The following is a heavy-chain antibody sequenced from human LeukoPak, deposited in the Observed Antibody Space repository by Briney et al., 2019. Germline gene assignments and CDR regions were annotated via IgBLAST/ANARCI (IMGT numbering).Heavy chain of an antibody. J-gene: IGHJ6*02. CDR1: GFTFSSYW. V-gene: IGHV3-7*01. Sequence: GGSLRLSCAASGFTFSSYWMSWVRQAPGKGLEWVANIKQDGSEKYYVDSVKGRFTISRDNAKNSLYLQMNSLRAEDTAVYYCARLPMVRGVIISYYYYYGMDVGGQGTTVTVSS. CDR3: ARLPMVRGVIISYYYYYGMDV. D-gene: IGHD3-10*01. CDR2: IKQDGSEK.